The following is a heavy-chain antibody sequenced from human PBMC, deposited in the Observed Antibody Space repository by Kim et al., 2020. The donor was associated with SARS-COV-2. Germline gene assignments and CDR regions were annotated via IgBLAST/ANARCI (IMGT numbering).Heavy chain of an antibody. J-gene: IGHJ4*02. CDR1: GFTFSSYA. CDR3: ARQDY. CDR2: ISYDGSNK. Sequence: GGSLRLSCAASGFTFSSYAMHWVRQAPGKGLEWVAVISYDGSNKYYADSVKGRFTISRDNSKNTLYLQMNSLRAEDTAVFYCARQDYWGQGTLVTVSS. V-gene: IGHV3-30*04.